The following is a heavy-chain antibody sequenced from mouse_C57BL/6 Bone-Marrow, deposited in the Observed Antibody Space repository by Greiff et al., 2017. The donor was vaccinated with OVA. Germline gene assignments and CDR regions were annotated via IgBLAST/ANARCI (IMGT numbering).Heavy chain of an antibody. CDR1: GFNIKNTY. CDR2: LDPANGNT. V-gene: IGHV14-3*01. D-gene: IGHD1-1*01. J-gene: IGHJ1*03. CDR3: ARIPNYYDSSYWYFDV. Sequence: VQLQQSVAELVRPGASVKLSCTASGFNIKNTYMHWVKQRPEQGLEWIGRLDPANGNTKYAPKFQGKATITADTSSNTAYLQLRSLTSEDTAIYYCARIPNYYDSSYWYFDVWGTGTTVTVSS.